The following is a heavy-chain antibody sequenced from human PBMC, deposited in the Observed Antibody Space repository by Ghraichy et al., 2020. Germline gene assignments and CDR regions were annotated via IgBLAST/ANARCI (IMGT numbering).Heavy chain of an antibody. D-gene: IGHD4-17*01. CDR2: ISGSGGST. J-gene: IGHJ6*02. CDR1: GFTFSSYA. V-gene: IGHV3-23*01. Sequence: GGSLRLSCAASGFTFSSYAMSWVRQAPGKGLEWVSAISGSGGSTYYADSVKGRFTISRDNSKNTLYLQMNRLRAEDTALYYCARTTTVTTYYYYGMDVWGQGTTVTVSS. CDR3: ARTTTVTTYYYYGMDV.